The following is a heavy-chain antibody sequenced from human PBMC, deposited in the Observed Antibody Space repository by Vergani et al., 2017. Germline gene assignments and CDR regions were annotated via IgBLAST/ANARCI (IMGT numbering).Heavy chain of an antibody. V-gene: IGHV5-51*01. CDR2: IYPADSDT. D-gene: IGHD1-1*01. Sequence: EVELVQSGPEMRKPGESLKIPCKVSDYSFGNYWIGWVRQMPGKGLEWMGIIYPADSDTRYSPSFQGQVTISADKSISTAFLQWDSLKASDTALYYCARHTTYTDSWGQGTLVTVSS. J-gene: IGHJ4*02. CDR1: DYSFGNYW. CDR3: ARHTTYTDS.